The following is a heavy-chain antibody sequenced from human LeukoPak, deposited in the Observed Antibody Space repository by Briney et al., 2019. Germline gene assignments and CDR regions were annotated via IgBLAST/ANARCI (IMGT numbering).Heavy chain of an antibody. D-gene: IGHD2-21*02. CDR3: ARDREVVTAKAQMDV. Sequence: GGSLRLSCAVSGFTVSTNHMSWVRQAPGKGLELVSVIYNDANTYYTDSVKGRFTISRDNSKNTVFLQMNSLRAEDTAVYYCARDREVVTAKAQMDVWGKGTTVTVSS. V-gene: IGHV3-53*01. J-gene: IGHJ6*04. CDR1: GFTVSTNH. CDR2: IYNDANT.